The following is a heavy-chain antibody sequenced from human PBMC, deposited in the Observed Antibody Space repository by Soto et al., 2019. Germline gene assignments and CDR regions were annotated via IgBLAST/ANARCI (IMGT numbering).Heavy chain of an antibody. D-gene: IGHD3-22*01. CDR2: INPSGGST. J-gene: IGHJ1*01. V-gene: IGHV1-46*01. CDR3: ARGMNCYHSRRNEYFQR. CDR1: GYTFTSYY. Sequence: ASVKVSCKASGYTFTSYYMHWVRQAPGQGLEWMGIINPSGGSTSYAQKFQGRVTMTRDTSTSTVYMELSSLRSEDTAVYYCARGMNCYHSRRNEYFQRSVQRTLVTFSS.